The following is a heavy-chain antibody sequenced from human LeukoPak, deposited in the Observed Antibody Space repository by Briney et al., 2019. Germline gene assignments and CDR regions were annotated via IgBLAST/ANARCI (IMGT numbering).Heavy chain of an antibody. V-gene: IGHV4-30-2*01. CDR3: ARRRGRIAAAGTAWDY. CDR2: IYHSGST. D-gene: IGHD6-13*01. J-gene: IGHJ4*02. CDR1: GGSISSGGYS. Sequence: SETLSLTCAVSGGSISSGGYSWSWIRQPPGKGLEWIGYIYHSGSTYYNPSLKSRVTMSVDTSKNQFSLKLSSVTPADTAVYYCARRRGRIAAAGTAWDYWGQGTLVTVSS.